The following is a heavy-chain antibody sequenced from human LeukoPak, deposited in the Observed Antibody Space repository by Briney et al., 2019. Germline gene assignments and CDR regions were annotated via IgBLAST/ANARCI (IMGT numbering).Heavy chain of an antibody. D-gene: IGHD3-22*01. Sequence: GGSLRLSCAASGFTFNHYAMTWVRQAPGKGPEWVANIKQDGSKKNYVDSVKGRFTISRDNAKNSLYLQMNSLRAEDTAVYYCATPLDYYDSSGYHQGGDWGQGTPVTVSS. CDR1: GFTFNHYA. V-gene: IGHV3-7*03. CDR2: IKQDGSKK. CDR3: ATPLDYYDSSGYHQGGD. J-gene: IGHJ4*02.